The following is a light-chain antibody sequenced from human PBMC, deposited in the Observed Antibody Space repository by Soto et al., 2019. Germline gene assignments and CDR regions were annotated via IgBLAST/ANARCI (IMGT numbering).Light chain of an antibody. Sequence: QSVLTQPPSASETPGQRVASSCSGSSSNIGSNAVNWYQQVPGTAPKLLIYANIERPSGVPDRFSGSKSGTSASLAISGLQSADEADYYCAAWDDTLNGVVFGGGTKLTVL. V-gene: IGLV1-44*01. CDR2: ANI. CDR3: AAWDDTLNGVV. CDR1: SSNIGSNA. J-gene: IGLJ2*01.